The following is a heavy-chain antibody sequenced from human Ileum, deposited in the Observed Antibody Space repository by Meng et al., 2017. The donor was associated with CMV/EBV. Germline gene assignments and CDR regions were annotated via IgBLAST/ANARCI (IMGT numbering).Heavy chain of an antibody. D-gene: IGHD3-22*01. Sequence: ASVKVSCKASGYTFTGYYMHWVRQAPGQGLEWMGWINPNSGGTNYAQKFQGRVTVTRDTSISTAYMELSRLRSDDTAVYYCARADYYDSSGYPPGYYWGQGTLVTVSS. V-gene: IGHV1-2*02. CDR3: ARADYYDSSGYPPGYY. CDR1: GYTFTGYY. J-gene: IGHJ4*02. CDR2: INPNSGGT.